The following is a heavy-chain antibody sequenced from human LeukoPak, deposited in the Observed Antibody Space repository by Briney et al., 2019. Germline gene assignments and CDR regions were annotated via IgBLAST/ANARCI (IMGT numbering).Heavy chain of an antibody. CDR1: GFTFSTYA. D-gene: IGHD3-3*01. CDR3: ARDRGGTIFGVVISNFDY. Sequence: GGSLRLSCTASGFTFSTYAMSWVRQAPGKGLEWVSAISGSGGSTYYADSVKGRFTISRDNSKNTLYLQMNSLRAEDTAVYYCARDRGGTIFGVVISNFDYWGQGTLVTVSS. CDR2: ISGSGGST. J-gene: IGHJ4*02. V-gene: IGHV3-23*01.